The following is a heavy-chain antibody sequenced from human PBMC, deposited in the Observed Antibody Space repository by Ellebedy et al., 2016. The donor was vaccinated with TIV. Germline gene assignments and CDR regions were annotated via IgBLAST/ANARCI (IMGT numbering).Heavy chain of an antibody. J-gene: IGHJ5*02. Sequence: GESLKISCAASGFSFRSYWMSWVRQAPGKGLEWVANIYQDGSDQYYADSVKGRFTISRDNANKSLFLQMNSLRVDDTAVYYCARRGRYGDYAVQVNSGFDTWGRGTLVAVSS. CDR2: IYQDGSDQ. CDR1: GFSFRSYW. V-gene: IGHV3-7*01. D-gene: IGHD2-21*02. CDR3: ARRGRYGDYAVQVNSGFDT.